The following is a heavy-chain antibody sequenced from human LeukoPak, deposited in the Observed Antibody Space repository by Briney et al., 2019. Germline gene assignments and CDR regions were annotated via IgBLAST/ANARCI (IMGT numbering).Heavy chain of an antibody. J-gene: IGHJ4*02. D-gene: IGHD6-13*01. V-gene: IGHV3-21*01. CDR1: GFIFSSDS. CDR2: ISSTGAYI. CDR3: ARGLAAAGTRGPY. Sequence: GGSLRLSCATSGFIFSSDSMIWVRQAPGKGLEWVSSISSTGAYIYYADSLKGRFTISRDNAKNSLYPQMNSLRADDTAVYYCARGLAAAGTRGPYWGQGTLVTVS.